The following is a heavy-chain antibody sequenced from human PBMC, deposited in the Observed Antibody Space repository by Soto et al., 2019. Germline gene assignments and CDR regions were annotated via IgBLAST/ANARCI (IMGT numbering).Heavy chain of an antibody. V-gene: IGHV4-4*02. Sequence: SETLSLTCTVSGGSMSSSNWWNWVRQPPGKGLEWIGYIYHSGSTYYNPSLKSRVTISVDRSKNQFSLKLSSVTAADTAVYYCARDGGYYDFWSGSNWFDPWGQGTLVTVSS. J-gene: IGHJ5*02. D-gene: IGHD3-3*01. CDR1: GGSMSSSNW. CDR2: IYHSGST. CDR3: ARDGGYYDFWSGSNWFDP.